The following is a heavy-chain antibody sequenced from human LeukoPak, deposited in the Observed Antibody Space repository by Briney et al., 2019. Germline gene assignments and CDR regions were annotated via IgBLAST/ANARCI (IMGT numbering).Heavy chain of an antibody. D-gene: IGHD6-13*01. CDR2: IYYSGGT. V-gene: IGHV4-39*01. CDR3: ARHTSAAGTGY. CDR1: GCSISSSSYY. J-gene: IGHJ4*02. Sequence: SETLCLTCTVSGCSISSSSYYWGWIRQPPGKGLEWIGSIYYSGGTYYNPSLKSRVTISVDTSKNQFSLKLSSVTAADTAVYYCARHTSAAGTGYWGQGTLVTVSS.